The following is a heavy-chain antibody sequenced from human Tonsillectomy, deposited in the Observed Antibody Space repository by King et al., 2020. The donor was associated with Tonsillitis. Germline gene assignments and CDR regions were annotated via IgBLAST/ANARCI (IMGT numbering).Heavy chain of an antibody. CDR1: GGSVSSGSYY. Sequence: QLQESGPGLVKPSETLSLTCTVSGGSVSSGSYYWSWIRQPPGKGLESIGYIYYSGSTNYNPSLKSRVTISVDTSKNQFSLKLSSVTAADTAVYYCARGVSITIIVASDSYFDYWGQGTLVTVSS. CDR2: IYYSGST. D-gene: IGHD3-22*01. V-gene: IGHV4-61*01. J-gene: IGHJ4*02. CDR3: ARGVSITIIVASDSYFDY.